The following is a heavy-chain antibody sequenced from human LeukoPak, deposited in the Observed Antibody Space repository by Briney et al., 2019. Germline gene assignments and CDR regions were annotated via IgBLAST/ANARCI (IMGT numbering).Heavy chain of an antibody. J-gene: IGHJ4*02. V-gene: IGHV4-59*01. D-gene: IGHD5-18*01. CDR1: GGSISSYD. CDR3: ARALRGYSYGFDY. Sequence: PSETLSLTCTVSGGSISSYDWSWIRQPPGKGLEWIGYIYYSGSTNYNPSLKSRVPISVDTSKTQFSLKLSSVTAADTAVYYCARALRGYSYGFDYWGQGTLVTVSS. CDR2: IYYSGST.